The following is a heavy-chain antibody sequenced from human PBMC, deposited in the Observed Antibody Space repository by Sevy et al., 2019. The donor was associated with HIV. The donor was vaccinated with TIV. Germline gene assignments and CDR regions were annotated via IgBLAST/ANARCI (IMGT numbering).Heavy chain of an antibody. V-gene: IGHV3-33*01. J-gene: IGHJ4*02. CDR2: MWFDGSNT. CDR3: ARDLEFYDYGHYGPAFMPDY. CDR1: GFTFSTYG. Sequence: GGSLRLSCAASGFTFSTYGMHWVRQAPGKGLEWVAVMWFDGSNTYYADSVKGRFTISRDMAKNTLHLQMNSLRAEDTAVYYCARDLEFYDYGHYGPAFMPDYWGQGTLVTVSS. D-gene: IGHD3-16*01.